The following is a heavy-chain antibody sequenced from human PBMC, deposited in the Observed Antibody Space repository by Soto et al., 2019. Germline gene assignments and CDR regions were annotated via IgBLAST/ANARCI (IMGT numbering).Heavy chain of an antibody. V-gene: IGHV3-48*01. D-gene: IGHD3-9*01. Sequence: EVQLVESGGGLVQPGGSLRLSCAASGFTFSSYSMNWVRQAPGKGLEWVSYISSSGSTIYSADSEKGRFTIPRDNAKNSLYSQMNSLRAEDTAVYYCARDSSYYDILTGEYYYCYGMDVWGQGTTVTVSS. J-gene: IGHJ6*02. CDR1: GFTFSSYS. CDR3: ARDSSYYDILTGEYYYCYGMDV. CDR2: ISSSGSTI.